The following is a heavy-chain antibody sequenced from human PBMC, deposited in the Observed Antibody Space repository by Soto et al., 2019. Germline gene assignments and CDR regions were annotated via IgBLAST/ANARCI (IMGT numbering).Heavy chain of an antibody. J-gene: IGHJ4*02. CDR2: IYWDDDK. CDR3: AHKRAYDFWSGYYFGGGYFDY. Sequence: SGPTLVNPTQTLTLTCTFSGFSLSTSGVGVGWIRQPPGKALEGLALIYWDDDKRYSPSLKSRLNITKNTSKNQVVLTKTNMNPLDTATYYWAHKRAYDFWSGYYFGGGYFDYWGQ. CDR1: GFSLSTSGVG. V-gene: IGHV2-5*02. D-gene: IGHD3-3*01.